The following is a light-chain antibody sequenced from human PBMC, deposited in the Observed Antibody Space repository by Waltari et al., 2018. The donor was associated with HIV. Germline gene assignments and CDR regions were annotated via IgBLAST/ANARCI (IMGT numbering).Light chain of an antibody. CDR2: RNN. V-gene: IGLV10-54*01. Sequence: QAGLTQPPSVSKGLRQTATLTCTGNSNNVGNQGAAWLQQHQGQPPKLLSYRNNNRPSGVSERLSASRSGNTASLPMTGLQPEDEADYYCSAWDSSLSAWVFGGGTKLTVL. CDR3: SAWDSSLSAWV. CDR1: SNNVGNQG. J-gene: IGLJ3*02.